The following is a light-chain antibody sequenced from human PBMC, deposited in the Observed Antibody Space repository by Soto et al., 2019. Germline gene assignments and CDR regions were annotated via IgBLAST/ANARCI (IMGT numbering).Light chain of an antibody. CDR3: AAWDDSLNGPV. Sequence: VRTHPLSAYGAPRRRRTITCSGSSSNIGSNTVNWYQQLPGTAPKLLIYSNNQRPSGVPDRFSGSTSGTSASLAISGLQSEDEADYYCAAWDDSLNGPVFGTGTKVTVL. J-gene: IGLJ1*01. CDR2: SNN. V-gene: IGLV1-44*01. CDR1: SSNIGSNT.